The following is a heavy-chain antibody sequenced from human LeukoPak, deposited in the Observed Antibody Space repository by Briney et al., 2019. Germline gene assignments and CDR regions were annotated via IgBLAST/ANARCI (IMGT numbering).Heavy chain of an antibody. CDR3: AGRPGYSGYATAGAFDI. J-gene: IGHJ3*02. Sequence: SETLSLTCTVSGGSLSRYYWSWIRQPPGKGLEWVGYLYFSGSTNYNPYLKRRVTISVDTSKNHFSLKLSSVTAADTAVYYCAGRPGYSGYATAGAFDIWGEGTMVTVSS. CDR2: LYFSGST. CDR1: GGSLSRYY. D-gene: IGHD5-12*01. V-gene: IGHV4-59*01.